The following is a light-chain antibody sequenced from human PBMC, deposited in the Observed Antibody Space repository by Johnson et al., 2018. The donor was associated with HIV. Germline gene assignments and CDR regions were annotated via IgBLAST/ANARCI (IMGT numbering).Light chain of an antibody. CDR1: SSNIGNNY. J-gene: IGLJ1*01. Sequence: QSVLTQPPSVSAAPGQKVTISCSGSSSNIGNNYVSWYQQLPGTAPKLLIYENNKRPSGIPDRFSGSQSGTSATLAITGLHTCDEADYYCASWDRSLTVGTVFGPGTRVTVL. V-gene: IGLV1-51*02. CDR2: ENN. CDR3: ASWDRSLTVGTV.